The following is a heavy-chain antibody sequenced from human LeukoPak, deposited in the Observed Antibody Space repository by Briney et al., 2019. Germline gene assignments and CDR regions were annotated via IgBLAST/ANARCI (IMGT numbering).Heavy chain of an antibody. J-gene: IGHJ4*02. CDR3: SRGRGNGNDLRPDY. CDR2: IRSSIYGGTP. CDR1: GFTFREFA. V-gene: IGHV3-49*03. Sequence: GGSLRLSCTSSGFTFREFAVSWFRQAPGKGLEWIGFIRSSIYGGTPKAAASVKGRFIFSRDDSKGVAYLRMNSLKTEDTAVYYCSRGRGNGNDLRPDYWGQGTLVTVSS. D-gene: IGHD1-1*01.